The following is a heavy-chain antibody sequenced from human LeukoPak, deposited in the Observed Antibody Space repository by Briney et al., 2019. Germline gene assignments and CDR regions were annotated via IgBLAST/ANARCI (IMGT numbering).Heavy chain of an antibody. Sequence: IXXXGGSTYYADSVKGRFTISRDNSKNSLYLQMNSLRTEDTALYYCAKVSMPIVVVISKSYYFDYWGQGTLVTVSS. J-gene: IGHJ4*02. CDR3: AKVSMPIVVVISKSYYFDY. CDR2: IXXXGGST. V-gene: IGHV3-43*01. D-gene: IGHD3-22*01.